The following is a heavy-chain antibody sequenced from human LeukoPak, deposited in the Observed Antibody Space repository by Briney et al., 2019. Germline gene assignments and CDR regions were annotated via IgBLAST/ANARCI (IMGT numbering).Heavy chain of an antibody. Sequence: GASVKVSCKASGYTFTGYYMHWVRQAPGQGLEWMGWINPNSGGTNYAQKFQGRVTMTRDTSISTAYMELSRLRSDDTAVYYCARLASSSWPLYYYYGMDVWGQGTTVTVSS. CDR3: ARLASSSWPLYYYYGMDV. J-gene: IGHJ6*02. V-gene: IGHV1-2*02. D-gene: IGHD6-13*01. CDR1: GYTFTGYY. CDR2: INPNSGGT.